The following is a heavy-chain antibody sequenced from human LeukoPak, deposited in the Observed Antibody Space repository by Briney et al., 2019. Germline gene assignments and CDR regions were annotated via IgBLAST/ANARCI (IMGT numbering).Heavy chain of an antibody. Sequence: PSETLSLTCTVSGGSISSYYWSWIRQTPGKGLEWIGYIYYSGSTNYNPSLKSRVTISVDTSKNQFSLKLSSVTAADTAVYYCARDGYDSSGVDYWGQGTLVTVSS. D-gene: IGHD3-22*01. CDR2: IYYSGST. CDR1: GGSISSYY. V-gene: IGHV4-59*01. J-gene: IGHJ4*02. CDR3: ARDGYDSSGVDY.